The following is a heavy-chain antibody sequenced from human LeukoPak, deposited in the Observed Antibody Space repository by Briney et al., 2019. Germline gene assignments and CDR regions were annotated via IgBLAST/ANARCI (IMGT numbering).Heavy chain of an antibody. V-gene: IGHV3-43D*03. CDR3: AREGGSGSRYYYYMDV. Sequence: GGSLRLSCAASGFTFDDYAMHWVRQAPGKGLEWVSLISWDGGSTYYADSVKGRFTISRDNSKNSLYLQMNSLRAEDTAMYYCAREGGSGSRYYYYMDVWGKGTTVTVSS. CDR1: GFTFDDYA. CDR2: ISWDGGST. D-gene: IGHD3-3*01. J-gene: IGHJ6*03.